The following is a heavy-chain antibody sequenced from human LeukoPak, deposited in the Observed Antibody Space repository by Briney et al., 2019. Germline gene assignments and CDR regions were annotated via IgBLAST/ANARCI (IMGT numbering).Heavy chain of an antibody. Sequence: GSLRLSCAASGFTFGSYAMSWVRPAPGKGLEWVSAISGSSGSTHYADSVKGRFTISRDNSKNILYLQMNSLRAEDTAVYYCAKERRLTTAFDYWGQGTLVTVSS. J-gene: IGHJ4*02. CDR3: AKERRLTTAFDY. D-gene: IGHD4-17*01. CDR2: ISGSSGST. V-gene: IGHV3-23*01. CDR1: GFTFGSYA.